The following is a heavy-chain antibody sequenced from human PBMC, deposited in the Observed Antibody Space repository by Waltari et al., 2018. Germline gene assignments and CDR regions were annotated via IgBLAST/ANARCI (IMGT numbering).Heavy chain of an antibody. V-gene: IGHV4-59*01. J-gene: IGHJ4*02. CDR3: ARGGEAGYYDSSGPVDY. CDR1: GGSISSYY. CDR2: IYYSGST. Sequence: QVQLQESGPGLVKPSETLSLTCTVSGGSISSYYWSWIRQPPGKGLEWIGYIYYSGSTNYNPSLKSRVTRSVDTSKNQVSLKLSSVTAADTAVYYCARGGEAGYYDSSGPVDYWGQGTLVTVSS. D-gene: IGHD3-22*01.